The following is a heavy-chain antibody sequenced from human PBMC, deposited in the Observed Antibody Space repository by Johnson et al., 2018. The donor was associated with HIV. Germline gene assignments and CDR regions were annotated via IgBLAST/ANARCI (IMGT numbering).Heavy chain of an antibody. J-gene: IGHJ3*02. D-gene: IGHD3-10*01. CDR1: GFTFSSYA. Sequence: VQLVESGGGVVQPGTSLRLSCAASGFTFSSYAMHCVRQAPGKGLEWVAVISYDGSNKYYADSVKGRFTISRDNSKNTLYLQMNSLRAEDTAVYYCARDRVWFGELYAFDIWGQGTMVTVSS. CDR2: ISYDGSNK. V-gene: IGHV3-30-3*01. CDR3: ARDRVWFGELYAFDI.